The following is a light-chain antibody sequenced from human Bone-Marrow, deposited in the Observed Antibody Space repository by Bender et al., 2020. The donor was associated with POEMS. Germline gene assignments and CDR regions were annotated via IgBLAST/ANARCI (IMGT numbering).Light chain of an antibody. J-gene: IGLJ2*01. CDR2: DVA. CDR3: CSYAGGTTYVT. V-gene: IGLV2-14*03. Sequence: QSALTQPASMSGSPGQSITISCTGTSSDVGGYYSVSWHQQHPGKVPKLIIYDVADRPSGVSSRFSGSRSGSTASLTISGLQAEDEGDYYCCSYAGGTTYVTFGGGTKLTVL. CDR1: SSDVGGYYS.